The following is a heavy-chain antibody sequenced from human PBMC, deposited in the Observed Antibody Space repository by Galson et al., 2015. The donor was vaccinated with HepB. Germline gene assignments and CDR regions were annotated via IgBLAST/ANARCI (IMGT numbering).Heavy chain of an antibody. V-gene: IGHV2-5*02. CDR3: AHSRYLLDLDYGDYGERKYYFDY. J-gene: IGHJ4*02. D-gene: IGHD4-17*01. CDR2: IYWDDDK. Sequence: PALVKPTQTLTLTCTFSGFSLSTSGVGVGWIRQPPGKALEWLALIYWDDDKRYSPSLKSRLTITKDTSKNQVVLTMTNMDPVDTATYYCAHSRYLLDLDYGDYGERKYYFDYWGQGTLVTVSS. CDR1: GFSLSTSGVG.